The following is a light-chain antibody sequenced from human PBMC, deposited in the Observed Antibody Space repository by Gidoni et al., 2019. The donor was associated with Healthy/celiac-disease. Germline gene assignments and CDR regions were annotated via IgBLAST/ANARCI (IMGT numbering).Light chain of an antibody. CDR1: QSVSSSY. CDR3: QQYGSSPRT. V-gene: IGKV3-20*01. Sequence: EIVLTQSPGTLSLSPGERATLSCRASQSVSSSYLAWYQQKPGQAPRLLIYGASSRAPGIPDMFSGSGSGTDFTLTFSRLEPEDFAVYYCQQYGSSPRTFGQGTKLEIK. CDR2: GAS. J-gene: IGKJ2*01.